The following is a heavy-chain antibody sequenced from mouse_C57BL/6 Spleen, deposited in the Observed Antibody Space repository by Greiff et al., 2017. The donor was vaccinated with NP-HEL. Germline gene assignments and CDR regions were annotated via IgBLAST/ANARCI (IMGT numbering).Heavy chain of an antibody. CDR3: ARRTTNRYFDV. CDR1: GFTFSDYG. D-gene: IGHD1-1*01. CDR2: ISSGSSTI. V-gene: IGHV5-17*01. J-gene: IGHJ1*03. Sequence: EVMLVESGGGLVKPGGSLKLSCAASGFTFSDYGMHWVRQAPEKGLEWVAYISSGSSTIYYVDTVKGRFTISRDNAKNTLFLQMTSLRSEDTAMYYCARRTTNRYFDVWGTGTTVTVSS.